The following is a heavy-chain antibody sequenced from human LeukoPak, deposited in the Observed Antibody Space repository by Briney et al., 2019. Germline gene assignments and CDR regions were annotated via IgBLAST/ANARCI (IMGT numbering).Heavy chain of an antibody. CDR1: GDSINSGGYC. CDR2: IYYSGST. J-gene: IGHJ2*01. V-gene: IGHV4-31*03. Sequence: SETLSLTCTLSGDSINSGGYCWNWFRQLPGKGLEWIGYIYYSGSTYYNPSLKSRVTISVDTSKNQFSLKLSSVTAADTAVYYCARDLGWYFDLWGRGTLVTVSS. CDR3: ARDLGWYFDL.